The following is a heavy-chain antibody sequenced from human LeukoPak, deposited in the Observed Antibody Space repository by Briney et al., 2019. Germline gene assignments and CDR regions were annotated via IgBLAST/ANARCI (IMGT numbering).Heavy chain of an antibody. J-gene: IGHJ4*02. Sequence: PGGSLRLSCAASGFSFTTYWMSWVRQTPGKGLEWVANINRDETEKYYVDSVKGRFTISRDNGKNSLYLQMNSLRVEDTAVYYCAKLAKYFYGSETFYFFEHWGQGTPVTASS. CDR2: INRDETEK. CDR3: AKLAKYFYGSETFYFFEH. D-gene: IGHD3-10*01. CDR1: GFSFTTYW. V-gene: IGHV3-7*01.